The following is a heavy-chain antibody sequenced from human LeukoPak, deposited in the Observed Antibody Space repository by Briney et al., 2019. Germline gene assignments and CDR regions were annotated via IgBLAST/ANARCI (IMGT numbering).Heavy chain of an antibody. CDR2: IIPIFGTA. V-gene: IGHV1-69*06. Sequence: ASVKVSCKASGGTFSSYAISWVRQAPGQGLEWMGGIIPIFGTANYAQKFQGRVTITADKSTSTAYMELSSLRSEDTAVYYCAREITMVRGVISRWFDPWGQGTLVTVSS. CDR1: GGTFSSYA. CDR3: AREITMVRGVISRWFDP. J-gene: IGHJ5*02. D-gene: IGHD3-10*01.